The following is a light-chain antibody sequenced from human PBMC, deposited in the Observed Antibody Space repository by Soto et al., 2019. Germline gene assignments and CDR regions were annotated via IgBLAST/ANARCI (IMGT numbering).Light chain of an antibody. CDR1: SSDVGGYNY. J-gene: IGLJ1*01. CDR3: SSYTSSSTLYV. Sequence: QSVLTQPASVSGSPGQSITISCTGTSSDVGGYNYVSWYQRHPGKAPKLMIYDVSNRPSGVSNRFSGSKSGNTASLTTSGLQAEDEADYYCSSYTSSSTLYVFGTGTKVTVL. V-gene: IGLV2-14*01. CDR2: DVS.